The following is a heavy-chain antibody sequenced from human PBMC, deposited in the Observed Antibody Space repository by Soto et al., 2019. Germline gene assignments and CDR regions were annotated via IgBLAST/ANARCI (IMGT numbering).Heavy chain of an antibody. CDR1: GYTFTGYY. D-gene: IGHD2-2*01. V-gene: IGHV1-2*02. Sequence: ASVNVSCKASGYTFTGYYMHWVRQAPGQGLEWMGWINPNSGGTNYAQKFQGRVTMTRDTSISTAYMELSRLRSDDTAVYYCARIDFDVIVVVPAAMNYFQHWGQGTLVTVSS. CDR2: INPNSGGT. J-gene: IGHJ1*01. CDR3: ARIDFDVIVVVPAAMNYFQH.